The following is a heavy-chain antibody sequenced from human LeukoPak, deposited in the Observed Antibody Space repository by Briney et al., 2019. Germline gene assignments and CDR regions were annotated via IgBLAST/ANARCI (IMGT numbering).Heavy chain of an antibody. CDR3: ARDLGSSSSLSFDY. D-gene: IGHD6-6*01. J-gene: IGHJ4*02. CDR1: GGSISSYY. CDR2: IYYSGST. Sequence: SETLSLTCTVSGGSISSYYWSWIRQPPVKGLEWIGYIYYSGSTNYNPSLKSRVTISVDTSKNQFSLKLSSVTAADTAVYYCARDLGSSSSLSFDYWGQGTLVTVSS. V-gene: IGHV4-59*01.